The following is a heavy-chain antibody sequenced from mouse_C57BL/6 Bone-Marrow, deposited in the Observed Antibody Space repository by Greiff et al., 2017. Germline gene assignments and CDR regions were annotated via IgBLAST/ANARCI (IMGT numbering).Heavy chain of an antibody. CDR3: ARRTTVVATGDY. D-gene: IGHD1-1*01. Sequence: VQLQESGPELVKPGASVKISCKASGYTFTDYYINWVKQRPGQGLAWIGWIYPGSGNTKYNEKFKGKATLTVDTSSSTAYMQLSSLTSEDSAVYFCARRTTVVATGDYWGQGTTLTVSS. CDR2: IYPGSGNT. J-gene: IGHJ2*01. V-gene: IGHV1-84*01. CDR1: GYTFTDYY.